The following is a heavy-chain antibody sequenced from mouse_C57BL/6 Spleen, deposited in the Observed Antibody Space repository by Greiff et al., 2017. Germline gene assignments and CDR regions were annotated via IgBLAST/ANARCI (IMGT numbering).Heavy chain of an antibody. J-gene: IGHJ4*01. CDR3: ARYNDYDARYYALDY. V-gene: IGHV1-9*01. CDR2: ILPGSGST. CDR1: GYTFTGYW. Sequence: QVQLQQSGAELMKPGASVKLSCKATGYTFTGYWIEWVKQRPGHGLEWIGEILPGSGSTKYNEKFKGKATFTADTSSNTAYMQLSSLTTEDSAIYVFARYNDYDARYYALDYWGQGASVTVSS. D-gene: IGHD2-4*01.